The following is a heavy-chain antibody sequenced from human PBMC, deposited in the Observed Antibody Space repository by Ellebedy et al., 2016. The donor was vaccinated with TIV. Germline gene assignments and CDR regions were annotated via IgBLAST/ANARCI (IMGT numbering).Heavy chain of an antibody. CDR1: GGSISSSSYY. CDR2: IYYSGST. V-gene: IGHV4-39*01. Sequence: MPSETLSLTCTVSGGSISSSSYYWGWIRQPPGKGLEWIGSIYYSGSTYYNPSLKSRVTISVDTSKNQFSLKLSSVTAADTAVYYCARPVAGHWDYWGQGTLVTVSS. CDR3: ARPVAGHWDY. J-gene: IGHJ4*02. D-gene: IGHD6-19*01.